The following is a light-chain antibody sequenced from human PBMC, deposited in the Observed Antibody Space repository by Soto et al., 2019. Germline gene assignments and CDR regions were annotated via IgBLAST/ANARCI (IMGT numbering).Light chain of an antibody. CDR3: QQYDSYPFT. CDR1: QSINNW. Sequence: DIQMTQSPSTLSASEGDRVTITCRASQSINNWLAWYQQKPGKAPKLLISKASNLKSGVPSRFSGTGSGTEFTLTISSLQPDDFTSYYCQQYDSYPFTFGVGTKVEI. V-gene: IGKV1-5*03. CDR2: KAS. J-gene: IGKJ4*01.